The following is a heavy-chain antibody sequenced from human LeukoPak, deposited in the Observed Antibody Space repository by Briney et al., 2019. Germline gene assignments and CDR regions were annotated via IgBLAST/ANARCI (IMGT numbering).Heavy chain of an antibody. V-gene: IGHV4-39*01. CDR2: IYYSGST. CDR3: WGVGNWGRSPSDY. J-gene: IGHJ4*02. Sequence: PSETLSLTCTVSGGSVSRSTYYWGWIRQPPGKGLEWIGSIYYSGSTYYNPSLKSRVTISVDTSKNQFSLKLSFVTAADAAVYYCWGVGNWGRSPSDYWGQGTLVTVSS. D-gene: IGHD7-27*01. CDR1: GGSVSRSTYY.